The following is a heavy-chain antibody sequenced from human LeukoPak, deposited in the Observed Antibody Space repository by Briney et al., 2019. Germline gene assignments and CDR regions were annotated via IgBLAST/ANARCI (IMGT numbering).Heavy chain of an antibody. J-gene: IGHJ4*02. V-gene: IGHV3-7*01. Sequence: GGSLRLSCAASGFTLSNYWMNWVRQAPGKGLEWVANIKQDGSEKYYVDSVKGRFTISRDNARNSLYLQMNSLRADDTAVYYCARGGGYAWDYWGQGTLVTVSS. D-gene: IGHD5-12*01. CDR1: GFTLSNYW. CDR3: ARGGGYAWDY. CDR2: IKQDGSEK.